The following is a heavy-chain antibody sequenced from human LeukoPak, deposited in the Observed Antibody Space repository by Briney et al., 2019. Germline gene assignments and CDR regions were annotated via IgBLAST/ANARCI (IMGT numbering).Heavy chain of an antibody. CDR2: IYYSGST. CDR3: ARSGYAGGYYYYYYMDV. V-gene: IGHV4-61*05. CDR1: GGSISSSSYY. Sequence: SETLSLTCTVSGGSISSSSYYWGWIRQPPGKGLEWIGYIYYSGSTNYNPSLKSRVTISVDTSKNQFSLKLSSVTAADTAVYYCARSGYAGGYYYYYYMDVWGKGTTVTISS. D-gene: IGHD5-12*01. J-gene: IGHJ6*03.